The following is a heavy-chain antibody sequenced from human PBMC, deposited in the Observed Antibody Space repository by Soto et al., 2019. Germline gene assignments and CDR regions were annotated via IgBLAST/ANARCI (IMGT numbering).Heavy chain of an antibody. CDR2: ISYSGST. Sequence: QVQLQESGPGLVKPSETLSLTCTVSSDSISSYYWSWIRQPPGKRLEWIGYISYSGSTDYNPSLKSQVTISGDTSKNQFSLKVSSVTAADTAVYYCARGTSWQLPFDYWGQGTLVTVSS. D-gene: IGHD6-13*01. V-gene: IGHV4-59*01. J-gene: IGHJ4*02. CDR3: ARGTSWQLPFDY. CDR1: SDSISSYY.